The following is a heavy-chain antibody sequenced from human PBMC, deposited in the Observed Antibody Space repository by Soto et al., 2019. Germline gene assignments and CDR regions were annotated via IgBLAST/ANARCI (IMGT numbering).Heavy chain of an antibody. CDR1: GFTFDDYA. D-gene: IGHD3-22*01. V-gene: IGHV3-9*01. Sequence: EVQLVESGGGLVQPGRSLRLSCAASGFTFDDYAMHWVRQAPGKGLEWVSGISWNSGSIGYADSVKGRFTISRDNAKNSLYLQMNSLRAEDTALYYCAKDQVQYGGSSGYARDSWGQGTPVTVSS. CDR3: AKDQVQYGGSSGYARDS. CDR2: ISWNSGSI. J-gene: IGHJ4*02.